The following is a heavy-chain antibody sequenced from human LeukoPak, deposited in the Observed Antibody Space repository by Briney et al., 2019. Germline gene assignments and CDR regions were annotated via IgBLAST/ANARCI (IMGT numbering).Heavy chain of an antibody. CDR1: GGSISSYY. V-gene: IGHV4-59*08. Sequence: SETLSLTCTVSGGSISSYYWSWIRQPPGKGLEWIGYLYYSPPTHSTPSLNPPLTISVATSNNQFSLKLSSVTPAHTAVYYCARHAIAVAGDFDYWGQGTLVTVSS. CDR3: ARHAIAVAGDFDY. CDR2: LYYSPPT. J-gene: IGHJ4*02. D-gene: IGHD6-19*01.